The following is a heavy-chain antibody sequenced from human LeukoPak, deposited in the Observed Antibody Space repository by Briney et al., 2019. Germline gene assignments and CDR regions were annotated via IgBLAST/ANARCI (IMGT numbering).Heavy chain of an antibody. J-gene: IGHJ6*02. D-gene: IGHD1-14*01. CDR2: ISTSSTYI. V-gene: IGHV3-21*01. CDR3: ARHEPVITLSSYYYGMDV. Sequence: GGSLRLSCAASGFTFSTYSMNWVRQAPGKGMEWVSSISTSSTYIYYADSVKGRFTISRDNAKNSLYLQMNSLRAEDTAVYYCARHEPVITLSSYYYGMDVWGPGTTVTVSS. CDR1: GFTFSTYS.